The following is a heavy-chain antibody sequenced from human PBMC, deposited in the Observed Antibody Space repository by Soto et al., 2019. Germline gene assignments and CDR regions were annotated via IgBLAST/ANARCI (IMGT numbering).Heavy chain of an antibody. V-gene: IGHV1-24*01. Sequence: ASVKVSCKVSGYTLTELSMHWVRQAPGKGLEWMGGFDPEDGETIYAQKFQGRVTMTEDTSTDTAYMELSSLRSEDTAVYYCATGAMLDCSGGSCSYYYGMDVWGQGTRVTVSS. D-gene: IGHD2-15*01. CDR2: FDPEDGET. CDR1: GYTLTELS. CDR3: ATGAMLDCSGGSCSYYYGMDV. J-gene: IGHJ6*02.